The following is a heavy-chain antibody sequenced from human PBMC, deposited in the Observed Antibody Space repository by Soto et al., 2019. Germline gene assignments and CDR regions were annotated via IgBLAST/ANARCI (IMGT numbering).Heavy chain of an antibody. V-gene: IGHV5-51*01. CDR1: GYSLTSYR. Sequence: PGESPNPHCRGSGYSLTSYRMGLVRQGPGKGMELMGIIYPGDSDTRYTPSFEGQVTISADRSISTASLEWSSLKASESTMYYCARRPKGVLRHSNYWGQGTLVTV. D-gene: IGHD5-12*01. CDR2: IYPGDSDT. CDR3: ARRPKGVLRHSNY. J-gene: IGHJ4*02.